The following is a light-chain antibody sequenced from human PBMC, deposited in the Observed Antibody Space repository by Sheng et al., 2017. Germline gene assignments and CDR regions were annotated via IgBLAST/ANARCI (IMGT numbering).Light chain of an antibody. Sequence: DIQMTQSPSSLSASVGDRVTITCQASQDISNYLNWYQQKPGKSPKLLIYDASNLETGVPSRFSGSGSGTEFTLTISSLQPDDFATYYCQLYNSYSFTFGPGTKVDIK. CDR3: QLYNSYSFT. V-gene: IGKV1-33*01. CDR2: DAS. CDR1: QDISNY. J-gene: IGKJ3*01.